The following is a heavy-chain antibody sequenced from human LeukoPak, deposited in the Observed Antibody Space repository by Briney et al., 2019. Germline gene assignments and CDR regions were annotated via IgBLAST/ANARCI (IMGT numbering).Heavy chain of an antibody. Sequence: GGSLRLSCAASGFTFSSYSMNWVRQAPGKGLEWVSSISSSSSYIYYAGSVKGRFTISRDNAKNSLYLQMNSLRAEDTAVYYCARGSSSGWLDAFDIWGQGTMVTVSS. CDR1: GFTFSSYS. D-gene: IGHD6-19*01. CDR3: ARGSSSGWLDAFDI. J-gene: IGHJ3*02. CDR2: ISSSSSYI. V-gene: IGHV3-21*01.